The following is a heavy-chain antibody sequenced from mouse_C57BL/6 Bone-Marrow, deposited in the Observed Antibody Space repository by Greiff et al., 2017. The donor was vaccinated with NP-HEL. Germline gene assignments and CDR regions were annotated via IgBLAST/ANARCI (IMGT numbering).Heavy chain of an antibody. V-gene: IGHV6-3*01. CDR3: TERTGNWYFDV. CDR2: IRLKSDNYAP. CDR1: GFTFSNYW. J-gene: IGHJ1*03. Sequence: EVHLVESGGGLVQPGGSMKLSCVASGFTFSNYWMNWVRQSPEQGLEWVAQIRLKSDNYAPHYAESVKGRFTISRDDSKSSVYLQMNNLRAEDTGIYYCTERTGNWYFDVWGTGTTVTVSS. D-gene: IGHD4-1*01.